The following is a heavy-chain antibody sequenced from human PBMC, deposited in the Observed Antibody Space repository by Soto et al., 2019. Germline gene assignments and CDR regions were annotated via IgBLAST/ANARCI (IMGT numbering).Heavy chain of an antibody. D-gene: IGHD4-17*01. V-gene: IGHV3-11*05. CDR2: ITSSSTYT. CDR1: GFTFSDYY. Sequence: QVQLVESGGGLVKPGGSLRLSCAASGFTFSDYYMSWIRQAPGKGLEWVSYITSSSTYTNYADSVKGRFTISRDNAKNSLSLQMNSLRAEDTAVYYCARDSVYYGDYELNYFDYWGQGTLVTVSS. J-gene: IGHJ4*02. CDR3: ARDSVYYGDYELNYFDY.